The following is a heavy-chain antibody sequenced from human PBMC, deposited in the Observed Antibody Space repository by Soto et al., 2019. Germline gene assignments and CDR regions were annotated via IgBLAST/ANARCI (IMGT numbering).Heavy chain of an antibody. V-gene: IGHV1-8*01. CDR3: ARGSSVFLEDSSSSDVDY. CDR1: GYTFTSYD. Sequence: ASVKVSCKASGYTFTSYDINWVRQATGQGLEWMGWMNPNSGNTGYAQKFQGRVTMTRNTSISTAYMELSSLRSEDTAVYYCARGSSVFLEDSSSSDVDYWGQGTLVTVSS. CDR2: MNPNSGNT. D-gene: IGHD6-6*01. J-gene: IGHJ4*02.